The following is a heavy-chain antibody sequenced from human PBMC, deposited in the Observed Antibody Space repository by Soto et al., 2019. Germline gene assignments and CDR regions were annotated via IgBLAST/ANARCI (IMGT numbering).Heavy chain of an antibody. D-gene: IGHD2-15*01. V-gene: IGHV3-30*18. CDR3: AKDGWSDYYYYGMDV. CDR2: ISYDGSNK. J-gene: IGHJ6*02. Sequence: GGSLRLSCAASGFTFSSYGMHWVRQAPGKGLEWVAVISYDGSNKYYADSVKGRFTISRDNSKNTLYLQMNSLRAEDTAVYYCAKDGWSDYYYYGMDVWGQGTTVGVAS. CDR1: GFTFSSYG.